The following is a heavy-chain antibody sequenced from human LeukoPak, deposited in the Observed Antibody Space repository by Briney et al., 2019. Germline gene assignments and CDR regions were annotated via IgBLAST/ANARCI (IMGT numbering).Heavy chain of an antibody. Sequence: SETLSLTCTVSGGSISSSSYYWGWIRQPPGKGLEWIGSIYYSGSTYYNPSLKSRVTISVDTSKNQFSLKLSSVTAADTAVYYCARDSGYYDFWSGYPAHYYYMDVWGKGTTVTVSS. CDR1: GGSISSSSYY. J-gene: IGHJ6*03. V-gene: IGHV4-39*02. CDR3: ARDSGYYDFWSGYPAHYYYMDV. CDR2: IYYSGST. D-gene: IGHD3-3*01.